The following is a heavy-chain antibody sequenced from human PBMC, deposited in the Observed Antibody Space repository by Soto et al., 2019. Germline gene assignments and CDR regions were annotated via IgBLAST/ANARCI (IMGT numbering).Heavy chain of an antibody. CDR3: AKDLYSSGWSHFDY. J-gene: IGHJ4*02. V-gene: IGHV3-9*01. Sequence: EVQLVESGGGLVQPGRSLRLSCAASGFTFDDYAMHWVRQAPGKGLEWVSGISWNSGSIGYADSVKGRFTISRDNAKNSLYLQMNSLRAEDTALYYCAKDLYSSGWSHFDYWGQGTLVTVSS. CDR1: GFTFDDYA. D-gene: IGHD6-19*01. CDR2: ISWNSGSI.